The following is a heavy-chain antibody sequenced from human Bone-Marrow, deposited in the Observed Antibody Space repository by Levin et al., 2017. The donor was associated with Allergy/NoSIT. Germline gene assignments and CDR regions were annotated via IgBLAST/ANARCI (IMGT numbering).Heavy chain of an antibody. D-gene: IGHD3-22*01. CDR1: GFNFGDYS. J-gene: IGHJ4*02. CDR2: IRSKVYGGRT. CDR3: SRGGDSYDSSGYHYV. Sequence: PGGSLRLSCTASGFNFGDYSMSWFRLAPGKGLEWVGFIRSKVYGGRTEYAASVKDRFTISRDDSKSIAYLQMSSLKTEDTAVYYCSRGGDSYDSSGYHYVWGQGTLVTVSS. V-gene: IGHV3-49*03.